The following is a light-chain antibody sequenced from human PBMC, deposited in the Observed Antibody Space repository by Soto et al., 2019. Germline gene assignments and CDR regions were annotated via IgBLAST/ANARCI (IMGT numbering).Light chain of an antibody. Sequence: TPSSHTLYLSRRERSTLSCRARQSVISSYLAWYQQKPGQAPRLLIYGASSRATGIPDRFSGSGSGTDFTLTISSLEPEDFAAYYCQQYGSSPITFGQGTRLEIK. CDR1: QSVISSY. CDR2: GAS. J-gene: IGKJ5*01. V-gene: IGKV3-20*01. CDR3: QQYGSSPIT.